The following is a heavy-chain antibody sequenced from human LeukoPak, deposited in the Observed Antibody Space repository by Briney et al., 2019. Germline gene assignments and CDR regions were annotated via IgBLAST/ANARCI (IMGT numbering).Heavy chain of an antibody. CDR1: GFTFSGYS. CDR3: AREDGYCSGGNCYSYFDS. D-gene: IGHD2-15*01. J-gene: IGHJ4*02. Sequence: GGSLRLSCAASGFTFSGYSLTWVRQAPGKGLEWVSSISNTGSYTYYLDSVKGRFTISRDNTRNSLFLQMYSLRAEDTAVYFCAREDGYCSGGNCYSYFDSWGQGTLVTVSS. V-gene: IGHV3-21*01. CDR2: ISNTGSYT.